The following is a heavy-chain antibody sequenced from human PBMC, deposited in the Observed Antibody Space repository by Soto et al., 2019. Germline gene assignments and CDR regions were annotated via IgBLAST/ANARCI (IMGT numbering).Heavy chain of an antibody. Sequence: QVQLVQSGAEVKKPGSSVKVSCKASGGTFSSYAISWVRQAPGQGLEWMGGIIPIFGTANYAQKFQGRVTITADEPTSTAYMELSSLRSEDTAVYYCARGTTGYCSSTSCYGLDYWGQGTLVTVSS. CDR3: ARGTTGYCSSTSCYGLDY. CDR2: IIPIFGTA. D-gene: IGHD2-2*01. V-gene: IGHV1-69*01. CDR1: GGTFSSYA. J-gene: IGHJ4*02.